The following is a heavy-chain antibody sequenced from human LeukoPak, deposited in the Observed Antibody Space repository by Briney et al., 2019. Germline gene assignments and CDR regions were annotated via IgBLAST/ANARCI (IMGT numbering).Heavy chain of an antibody. Sequence: SQTLSLTCAISGDSVSSSSAAWNWIRQSPSRGLEWLGRTYYRSKWFQENATSVKSRISINPDTSKNQFSLQLNSVTPEDTALYFCARGGGSYYLHWGQGVLVTVSS. J-gene: IGHJ4*02. CDR2: TYYRSKWFQ. CDR3: ARGGGSYYLH. D-gene: IGHD1-26*01. V-gene: IGHV6-1*01. CDR1: GDSVSSSSAA.